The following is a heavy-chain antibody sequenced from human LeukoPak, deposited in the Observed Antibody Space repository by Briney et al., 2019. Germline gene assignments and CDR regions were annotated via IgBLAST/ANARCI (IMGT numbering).Heavy chain of an antibody. CDR1: GFTFSSYS. V-gene: IGHV3-21*01. CDR3: ARDHTAMVWGIFDY. Sequence: GGSLRLSCAASGFTFSSYSINWVRQAPGKGLEWVSSISSSSSYIYYADSVKGRFTISRDNAKNSLYLQMNSLRAEDTAVYYCARDHTAMVWGIFDYWGQGTVVTVSS. CDR2: ISSSSSYI. D-gene: IGHD5-18*01. J-gene: IGHJ4*02.